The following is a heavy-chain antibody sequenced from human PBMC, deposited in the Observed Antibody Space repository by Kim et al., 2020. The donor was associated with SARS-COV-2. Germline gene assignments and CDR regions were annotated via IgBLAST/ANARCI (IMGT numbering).Heavy chain of an antibody. V-gene: IGHV3-23*03. CDR1: GFTFSSYA. CDR2: IYNSGSST. J-gene: IGHJ1*01. CDR3: AQAGGGSGYLYFQN. D-gene: IGHD3-22*01. Sequence: GGSLRLSCAASGFTFSSYAMSWVRQAPGKGLEWVSLIYNSGSSTYYADSVKGRFTISRDNSKNTLYLQMNSLRVDDTAVYYCAQAGGGSGYLYFQNWGQGTLVTVSS.